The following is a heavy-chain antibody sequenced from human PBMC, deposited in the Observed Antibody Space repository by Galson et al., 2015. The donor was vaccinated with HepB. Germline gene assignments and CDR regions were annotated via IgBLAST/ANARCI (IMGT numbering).Heavy chain of an antibody. D-gene: IGHD3-10*01. Sequence: SLRLSCAASGFTFSLYGMHWVRQAPGKGLEWVAIIWYDGSNKYYADSVKGRFTISRDNSKNTLYLQMNSLRAEDTAVYYCARDSHGPGPENYWGQGTLVTVSS. V-gene: IGHV3-33*01. CDR3: ARDSHGPGPENY. J-gene: IGHJ4*02. CDR1: GFTFSLYG. CDR2: IWYDGSNK.